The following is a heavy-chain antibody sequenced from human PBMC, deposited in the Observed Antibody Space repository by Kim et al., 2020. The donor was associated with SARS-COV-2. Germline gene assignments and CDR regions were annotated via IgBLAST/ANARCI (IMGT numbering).Heavy chain of an antibody. D-gene: IGHD1-26*01. Sequence: GGSLRLSCAASGFTFSDYYMSWIRQAPGKGLEWVSYISSSSSYTNYADSVKGRFTISRDNAKNSLYLQMNSLRAEDTAVYYCARVHSGSYYLPFDYWGQGTLVTVSS. CDR3: ARVHSGSYYLPFDY. J-gene: IGHJ4*02. V-gene: IGHV3-11*06. CDR2: ISSSSSYT. CDR1: GFTFSDYY.